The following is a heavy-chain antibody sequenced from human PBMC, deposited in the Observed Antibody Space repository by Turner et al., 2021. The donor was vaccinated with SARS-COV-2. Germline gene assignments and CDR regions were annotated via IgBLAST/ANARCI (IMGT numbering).Heavy chain of an antibody. CDR1: GFTFSSYS. CDR3: ARDHRPVVVPAAKRAGSYYYGMDV. V-gene: IGHV3-21*01. CDR2: ISSSSSYI. Sequence: EVQPVESGGGLVKPGGSLRLSCAASGFTFSSYSMNWVRQAPGKGLEWVSSISSSSSYIYYADSVKGRFTISRDNAKNSLYLQMNSLRAEDTAVYYCARDHRPVVVPAAKRAGSYYYGMDVWGQGTTVTVSS. D-gene: IGHD2-2*01. J-gene: IGHJ6*02.